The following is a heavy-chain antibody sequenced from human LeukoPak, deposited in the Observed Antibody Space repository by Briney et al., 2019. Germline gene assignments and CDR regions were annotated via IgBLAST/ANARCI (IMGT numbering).Heavy chain of an antibody. CDR3: ARPLYPYGSGGPWDY. CDR2: INHSGST. J-gene: IGHJ4*02. V-gene: IGHV4-34*01. Sequence: SETLSLTCAVYGGSFSGYYWSWIRQPPGKGLEWIGEINHSGSTNYNPSLKSRVTISVDTSKNQFSLKLSSVTAADTAVYYCARPLYPYGSGGPWDYWGQGTLVTVSS. CDR1: GGSFSGYY. D-gene: IGHD3-10*01.